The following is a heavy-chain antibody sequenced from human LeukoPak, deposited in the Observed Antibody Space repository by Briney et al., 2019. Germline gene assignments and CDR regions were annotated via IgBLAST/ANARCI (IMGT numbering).Heavy chain of an antibody. D-gene: IGHD6-6*01. Sequence: SETLSLTCSVSGDSISSSGYYWGWIRQPPGKGLEWIGSLYLGETTSYNPSLRGRVTISVDTSKNQFSPKLTSVTTADTAVYYCARLERSGKSSSLHYWGQGILVTVSS. J-gene: IGHJ4*02. CDR2: LYLGETT. V-gene: IGHV4-39*01. CDR3: ARLERSGKSSSLHY. CDR1: GDSISSSGYY.